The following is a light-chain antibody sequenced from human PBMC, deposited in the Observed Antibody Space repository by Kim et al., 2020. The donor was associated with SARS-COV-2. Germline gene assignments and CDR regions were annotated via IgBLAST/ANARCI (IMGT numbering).Light chain of an antibody. CDR2: ENN. CDR1: SGNIASNY. J-gene: IGLJ2*01. V-gene: IGLV6-57*04. Sequence: NFMLTQPHSVSESPGKTVTISCTRSSGNIASNYVQWYQQRPGSAPTTVICENNQRPSGVPDRFSGSIDSSSNSASLTISGLKTEDEADYYCQSYDSRNQVFGGGTQLTVL. CDR3: QSYDSRNQV.